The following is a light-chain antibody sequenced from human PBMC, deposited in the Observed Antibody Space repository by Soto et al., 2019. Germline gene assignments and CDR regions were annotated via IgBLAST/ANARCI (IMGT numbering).Light chain of an antibody. CDR1: LPIRNC. J-gene: IGKJ1*01. CDR3: HQYHASSVT. V-gene: IGKV1-5*01. CDR2: DAS. Sequence: DIRITQSPSTLSASVGDRVTITCLASLPIRNCLAFYQHKPGKAPKLLIYDASSVQSGVPSRFICGGSGTEFTLTLSTLQPDDCATYYCHQYHASSVTFGQVTKVAIK.